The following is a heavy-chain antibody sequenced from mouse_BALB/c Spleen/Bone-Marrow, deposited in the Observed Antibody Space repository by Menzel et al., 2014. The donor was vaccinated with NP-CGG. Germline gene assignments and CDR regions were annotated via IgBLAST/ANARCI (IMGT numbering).Heavy chain of an antibody. CDR3: AKRGISCFAY. Sequence: VQLQQSGAELMKPGASLKLSCTATGYTFSSYWIEWVKQRPGHGLEWIGEILPGSGSTNYNENFKGKATFTVDTSSNPDYMQLSSLASDDSAVYYCAKRGISCFAYWGQGTLVTVSA. J-gene: IGHJ3*01. CDR2: ILPGSGST. V-gene: IGHV1-9*01. CDR1: GYTFSSYW.